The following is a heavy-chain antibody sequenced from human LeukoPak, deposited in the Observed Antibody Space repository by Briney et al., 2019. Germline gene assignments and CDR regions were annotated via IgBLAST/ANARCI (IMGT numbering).Heavy chain of an antibody. Sequence: GGSLRLSCAASGYTFTNYNMYWVRQAPGKGLEWVSSISSTSNYIYYADSVRGRFTISRGSAKNSLYLQMNSLRAEDTALYYCGRALGSGHIYSVMDVWGRGTTVTVSS. V-gene: IGHV3-21*06. CDR3: GRALGSGHIYSVMDV. J-gene: IGHJ6*02. CDR2: ISSTSNYI. CDR1: GYTFTNYN.